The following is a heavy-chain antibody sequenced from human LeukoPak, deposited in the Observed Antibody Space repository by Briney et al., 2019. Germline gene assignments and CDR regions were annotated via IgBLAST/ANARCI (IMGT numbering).Heavy chain of an antibody. CDR1: GDSISSSISY. Sequence: SETLCLACTVSGDSISSSISYWGWIRQPRGKGLEWIATIYYGGSTYYSPSLKSRVTISVDTSKNQFSLKVTSMTAADTAVYYCARRIVGVIDAFDYWGQGALVTVSS. CDR3: ARRIVGVIDAFDY. V-gene: IGHV4-39*01. CDR2: IYYGGST. D-gene: IGHD1-26*01. J-gene: IGHJ4*02.